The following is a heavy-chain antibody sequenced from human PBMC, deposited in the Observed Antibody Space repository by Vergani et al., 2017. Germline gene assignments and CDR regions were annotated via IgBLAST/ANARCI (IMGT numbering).Heavy chain of an antibody. J-gene: IGHJ3*02. D-gene: IGHD7-27*01. Sequence: QLQLQESGPGLVKPSETLSLTCTVSGGHISSSSYYWGWIRQPPGKGLEWIGSIYYSGSTYYNPSLKSRVTISVDTAKNQFSLKLSSVTAADTAVYYCARSLGTDAFDIWGQGTMVTVSS. CDR1: GGHISSSSYY. V-gene: IGHV4-39*01. CDR3: ARSLGTDAFDI. CDR2: IYYSGST.